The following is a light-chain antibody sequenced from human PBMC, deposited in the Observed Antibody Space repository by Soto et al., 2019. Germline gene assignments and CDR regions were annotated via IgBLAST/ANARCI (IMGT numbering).Light chain of an antibody. J-gene: IGKJ1*01. Sequence: ENLLTQSPGTPSLSPGERATLSLRASQSVSNNYLAWYQQKPGQAPRLLIYGASNRATGIPDRFSGSGSGTDFTLTISRLEPEDFAVYYCQQYGSSGTFGQGTKVDIK. CDR2: GAS. CDR3: QQYGSSGT. CDR1: QSVSNNY. V-gene: IGKV3-20*01.